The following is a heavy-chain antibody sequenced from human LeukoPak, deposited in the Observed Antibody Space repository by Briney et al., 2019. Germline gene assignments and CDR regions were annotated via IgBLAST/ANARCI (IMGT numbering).Heavy chain of an antibody. CDR2: IYYSGST. Sequence: PSETLSLTCTVSGGSISSHYWSWIRQPPGKGLSLIGYIYYSGSTNYNPSLKSRVTISVDTSKNQFSLKLSSVTAADTAVYYCAREAGGQLVAFDIWGQGTMVTVSS. J-gene: IGHJ3*02. D-gene: IGHD6-6*01. V-gene: IGHV4-59*11. CDR1: GGSISSHY. CDR3: AREAGGQLVAFDI.